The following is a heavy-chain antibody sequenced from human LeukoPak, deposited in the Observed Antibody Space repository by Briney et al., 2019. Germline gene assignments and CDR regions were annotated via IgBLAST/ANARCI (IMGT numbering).Heavy chain of an antibody. Sequence: GGSLRLSCAASGFTFSSYAMSWVRQAPGKGLEWVSAISGSGGSTYYADSVKGRFIISRDNSKNTLYLQMNSLRAEDTAVYYCAKDQELWFEPIYYYYGMDVWGQGTTVTVSS. CDR2: ISGSGGST. CDR3: AKDQELWFEPIYYYYGMDV. CDR1: GFTFSSYA. V-gene: IGHV3-23*01. D-gene: IGHD3-10*01. J-gene: IGHJ6*02.